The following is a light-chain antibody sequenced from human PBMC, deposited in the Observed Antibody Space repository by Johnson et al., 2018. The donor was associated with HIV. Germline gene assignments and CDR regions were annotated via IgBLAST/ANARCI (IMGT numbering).Light chain of an antibody. CDR2: DNN. J-gene: IGLJ1*01. CDR1: SSNIGNNY. CDR3: GTWDSSLSAGGANYV. Sequence: QSVLTQPPSVSAAPGQKVTISCSGTSSNIGNNYVSWYQQFTGTAPKLVIHDNNKRPSGIPDRFSGSKSGTSATLGVTGLQTGDEADYYCGTWDSSLSAGGANYVFGTGTKVTVL. V-gene: IGLV1-51*01.